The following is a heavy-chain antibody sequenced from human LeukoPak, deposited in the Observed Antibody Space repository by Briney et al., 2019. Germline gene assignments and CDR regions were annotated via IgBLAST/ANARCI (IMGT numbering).Heavy chain of an antibody. CDR2: INHSGST. Sequence: SETLSLTCAVYGGSFSGYYWSWIRQPPGKGLEWIGEINHSGSTNYNPSLKSRVTISVDTSKDQFSLKLSSVTAADTAVYYCARLVLWFGESPNWFDPWGQGTLVTVSS. CDR1: GGSFSGYY. V-gene: IGHV4-34*01. J-gene: IGHJ5*02. CDR3: ARLVLWFGESPNWFDP. D-gene: IGHD3-10*01.